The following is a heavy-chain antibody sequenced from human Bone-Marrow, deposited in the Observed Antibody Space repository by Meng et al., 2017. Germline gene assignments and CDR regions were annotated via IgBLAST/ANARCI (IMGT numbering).Heavy chain of an antibody. CDR2: INHSGNT. D-gene: IGHD5-18*01. CDR3: AGSSYGPIPDDY. J-gene: IGHJ4*01. CDR1: GGSFSGYY. V-gene: IGHV4-34*01. Sequence: SETLSLTCAVYGGSFSGYYWSWIRQPPGKGLEWIGKINHSGNTNYNPSLKSRVTISVDTSKYQFSLKLGSVTAADTAVYYCAGSSYGPIPDDYWGHGTLVTVSS.